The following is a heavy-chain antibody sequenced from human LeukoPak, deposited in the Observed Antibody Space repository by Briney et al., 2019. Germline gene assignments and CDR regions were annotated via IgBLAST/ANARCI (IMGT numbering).Heavy chain of an antibody. CDR2: INPNSGGT. CDR1: GYTFTGYY. D-gene: IGHD4-17*01. J-gene: IGHJ4*02. V-gene: IGHV1-2*02. Sequence: ASVKVSCKASGYTFTGYYMHWVRQAPGQGLEWMGWINPNSGGTNYTQKFQGRVTMTRDTSISTAYMELSRLRSDDTAVYYCASAEYHGSTVPSRYWGQGTLVTVSS. CDR3: ASAEYHGSTVPSRY.